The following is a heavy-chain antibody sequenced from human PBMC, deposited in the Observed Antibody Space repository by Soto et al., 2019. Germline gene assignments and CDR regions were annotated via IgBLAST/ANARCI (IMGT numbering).Heavy chain of an antibody. CDR2: INHSGST. Sequence: SETLSLTCTVSGGSFSGYYWSWIRQPPGKGLEWIGEINHSGSTNYNPSLKGRVTISVDTSKNQFSLKLSSVTAADTAVYYCARGSEYYDILTGYYYYGMDVWGQGTTVTVSS. D-gene: IGHD3-9*01. J-gene: IGHJ6*02. CDR3: ARGSEYYDILTGYYYYGMDV. V-gene: IGHV4-34*01. CDR1: GGSFSGYY.